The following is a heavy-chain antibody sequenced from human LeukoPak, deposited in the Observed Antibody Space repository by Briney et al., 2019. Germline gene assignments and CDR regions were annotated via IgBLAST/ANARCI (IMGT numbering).Heavy chain of an antibody. D-gene: IGHD6-25*01. CDR3: AKGSAAGRPYYFDY. CDR1: GFIFSNYA. V-gene: IGHV3-23*01. CDR2: IDSTGAYT. Sequence: PGGSLRLSCAASGFIFSNYAMSWVRQAPGKGVEWVLAIDSTGAYTWYADSVKGRFTISKDSSKTILYLQMNSLRAEDAAVYFCAKGSAAGRPYYFDYWGQGTLVTVSS. J-gene: IGHJ4*02.